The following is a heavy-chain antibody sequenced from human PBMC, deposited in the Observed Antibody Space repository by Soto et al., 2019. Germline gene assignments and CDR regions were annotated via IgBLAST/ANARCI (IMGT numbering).Heavy chain of an antibody. Sequence: GGSLRLSCAASGFTFSSYEMNWVRQAPGKGLEWVSYISSSGSTIYYADSVKGRFTISRDNAKDSLYLQMNSLRAEDTAVYYCARQDEYYYGMDVWGQGTTVTVSS. CDR1: GFTFSSYE. V-gene: IGHV3-48*03. J-gene: IGHJ6*02. CDR2: ISSSGSTI. CDR3: ARQDEYYYGMDV. D-gene: IGHD2-15*01.